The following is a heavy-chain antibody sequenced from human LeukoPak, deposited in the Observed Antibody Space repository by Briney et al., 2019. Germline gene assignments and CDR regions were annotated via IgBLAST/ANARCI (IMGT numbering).Heavy chain of an antibody. V-gene: IGHV3-30*18. CDR1: GFTFSSYG. Sequence: PGGSLRLSCAASGFTFSSYGMHWVRQAPGKGLEWVAVISYDGSNKYYADSVKDRFTISRDNSKNTLYLQMNSLRAEDTAVYYCAKDQILEGFDYWGQGTLVTVSS. J-gene: IGHJ4*02. CDR3: AKDQILEGFDY. CDR2: ISYDGSNK.